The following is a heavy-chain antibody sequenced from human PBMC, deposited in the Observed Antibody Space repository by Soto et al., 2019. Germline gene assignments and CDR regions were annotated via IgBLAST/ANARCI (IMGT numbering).Heavy chain of an antibody. CDR1: GFTLSSNS. D-gene: IGHD3-16*01. J-gene: IGHJ4*02. V-gene: IGHV3-21*01. CDR3: ARDWGGEGTFDY. Sequence: EVQLVESGGGLVKPGGSLRLSCAASGFTLSSNSMNWVRQAPGKGLEWVSSISSSSSYIYYADSVKGRFTISRDNAKNSLYLQMNSLRAEDTAVYYCARDWGGEGTFDYWGQGTLVTVSS. CDR2: ISSSSSYI.